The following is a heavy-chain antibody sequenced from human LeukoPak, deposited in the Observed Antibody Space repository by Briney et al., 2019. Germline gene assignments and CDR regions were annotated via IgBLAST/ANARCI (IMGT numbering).Heavy chain of an antibody. D-gene: IGHD3-10*01. Sequence: GGSLRLSCAASGFTFSDYSMNWVRQAPGKGLEWVAFIRYDGSNKYYADSVQGRFSISRDNAQNSLFLQMNSLSAEDTAVYYCARDRGRSALDDAFDIWGQGTRVTVSS. CDR3: ARDRGRSALDDAFDI. CDR1: GFTFSDYS. V-gene: IGHV3-30*02. J-gene: IGHJ3*02. CDR2: IRYDGSNK.